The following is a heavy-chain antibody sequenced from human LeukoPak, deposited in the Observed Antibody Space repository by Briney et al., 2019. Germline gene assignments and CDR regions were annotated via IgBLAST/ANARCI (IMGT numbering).Heavy chain of an antibody. CDR3: ARGNTYYYDSSGYANWFDP. J-gene: IGHJ5*02. Sequence: PSETLSLTCTVSGYSISSGYYWGWIRQPAGQGLEWIGRIYTSGSTNYNPSLKSRVTMSVDTSKNQFSLKLSSVTAADTAVYYCARGNTYYYDSSGYANWFDPWGQATLVTVSS. D-gene: IGHD3-22*01. CDR1: GYSISSGYY. CDR2: IYTSGST. V-gene: IGHV4-4*07.